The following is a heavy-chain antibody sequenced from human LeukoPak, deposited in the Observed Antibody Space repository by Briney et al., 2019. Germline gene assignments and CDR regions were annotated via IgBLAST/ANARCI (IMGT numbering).Heavy chain of an antibody. J-gene: IGHJ4*02. CDR1: GGSISSYY. D-gene: IGHD1-26*01. Sequence: SETLSLTCTVSGGSISSYYWSWIRQPPGKGLEWIGYIYYSGSTNYNPSLKSRVTISVDTSKNQFSLKLSSVTAADTAVYYCAREGPEWELLGYFDYWGQGTLVTVSS. V-gene: IGHV4-59*12. CDR2: IYYSGST. CDR3: AREGPEWELLGYFDY.